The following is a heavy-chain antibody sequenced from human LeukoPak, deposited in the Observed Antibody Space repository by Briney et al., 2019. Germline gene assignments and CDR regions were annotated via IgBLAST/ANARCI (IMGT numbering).Heavy chain of an antibody. CDR2: IYYSGST. CDR1: GGSISSGDYY. J-gene: IGHJ4*02. Sequence: PSETLSLTCTVSGGSISSGDYYWSWIRQPPGKGLEWIGYIYYSGSTYYNPSLKSRVTISVDTSKNQFSLKLSSVTAADTAVCYCARAGLVVPAANFDYWGQGTLVTVSS. V-gene: IGHV4-30-4*01. D-gene: IGHD2-2*01. CDR3: ARAGLVVPAANFDY.